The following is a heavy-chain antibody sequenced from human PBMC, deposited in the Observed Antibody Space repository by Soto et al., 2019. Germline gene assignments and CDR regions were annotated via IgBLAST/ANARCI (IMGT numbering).Heavy chain of an antibody. CDR1: GFTFSNAW. J-gene: IGHJ4*02. D-gene: IGHD5-18*01. Sequence: LSLSCAASGFTFSNAWMSWVRQAPGKGLEWVGRIKSITDGGTTDYAAPVNGRCTISRDDSNNTLYLQMNSLKTEDTAVYYCSTGRSTYGLDSWGQGTLVTVSS. CDR3: STGRSTYGLDS. V-gene: IGHV3-15*01. CDR2: IKSITDGGTT.